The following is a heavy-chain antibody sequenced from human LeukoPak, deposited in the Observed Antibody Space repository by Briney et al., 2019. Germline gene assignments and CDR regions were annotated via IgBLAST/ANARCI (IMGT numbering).Heavy chain of an antibody. D-gene: IGHD2-2*01. Sequence: GGSLRLSCAAAGFTFSSYAMSWVRQAPGKGLNWVSAISGSGSSTYYADSVKGRFTISRDNSKNTLYLQMNNLRAEDTAVYYCANHLACGSTSCPSFDYWGQGTLVTVSS. CDR3: ANHLACGSTSCPSFDY. CDR2: ISGSGSST. J-gene: IGHJ4*02. V-gene: IGHV3-23*01. CDR1: GFTFSSYA.